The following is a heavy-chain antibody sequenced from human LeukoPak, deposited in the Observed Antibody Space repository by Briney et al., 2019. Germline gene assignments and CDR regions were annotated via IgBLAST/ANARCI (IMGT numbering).Heavy chain of an antibody. V-gene: IGHV3-64D*06. D-gene: IGHD3-10*01. J-gene: IGHJ4*02. Sequence: GGSLRLSCSACGFTFTGYAMHGVRQAPGKGVEYVSGIGGDAFSAFYGDPMKDRVTISRDNSKSTVHLQMTSLRVEDTAVYFCVSDVDYYASGSYLGYFDYWGQGTLVTVSS. CDR3: VSDVDYYASGSYLGYFDY. CDR2: IGGDAFSA. CDR1: GFTFTGYA.